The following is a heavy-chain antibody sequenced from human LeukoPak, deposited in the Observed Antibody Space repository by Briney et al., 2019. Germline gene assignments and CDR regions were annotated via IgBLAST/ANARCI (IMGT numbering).Heavy chain of an antibody. J-gene: IGHJ4*02. CDR3: AKDGGMTATGGYFDY. D-gene: IGHD2-21*02. CDR1: GFTFDDYG. V-gene: IGHV3-20*04. Sequence: GGSLRLSCAASGFTFDDYGMSWVRQAPGKGLEWVSGINWNGGSTGYADSVKGRFTISRDNSKNTLYLQMNSLRAEDTAVYYCAKDGGMTATGGYFDYWGQGTLVTVSS. CDR2: INWNGGST.